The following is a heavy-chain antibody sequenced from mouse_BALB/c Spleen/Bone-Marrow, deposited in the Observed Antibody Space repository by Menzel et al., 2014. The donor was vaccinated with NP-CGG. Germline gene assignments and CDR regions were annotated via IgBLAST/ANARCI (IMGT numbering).Heavy chain of an antibody. V-gene: IGHV2-6-7*01. Sequence: QVQLQQSGPGLVAPSQSLSITCTVSGFSLXGYGVNWVRQPPGKGLEWLGMIWGDGSTDYNSVLKSRLNISKDNSKSXVFLKMNSLQTDDTARYYCARSFTTVVATPFGYWGQGTTLTVSS. CDR2: IWGDGST. J-gene: IGHJ2*01. CDR3: ARSFTTVVATPFGY. D-gene: IGHD1-1*01. CDR1: GFSLXGYG.